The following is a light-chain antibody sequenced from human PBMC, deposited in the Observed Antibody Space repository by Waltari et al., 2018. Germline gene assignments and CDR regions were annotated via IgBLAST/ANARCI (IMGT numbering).Light chain of an antibody. CDR1: QGISGH. J-gene: IGKJ4*01. V-gene: IGKV1-16*01. Sequence: DIQMTQSPSSLSASIGDRVTTPCRARQGISGHLAWFQLKPGKAPKSLIFAASTLQSGVPSRFRGSGSGTDFTLIITGLQPEDFATFSCQQYDAYPLTFGGGTRVE. CDR3: QQYDAYPLT. CDR2: AAS.